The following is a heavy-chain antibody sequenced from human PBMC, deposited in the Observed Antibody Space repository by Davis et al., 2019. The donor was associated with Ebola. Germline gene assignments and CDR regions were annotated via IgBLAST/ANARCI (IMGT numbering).Heavy chain of an antibody. CDR2: IIPILGIA. V-gene: IGHV1-69*04. Sequence: AASVKVSCKASGYTFTSYGISWVRHAPRQGLEWLGRIIPILGIANYAQKFQGRVTITADKSTSTAYMELSSLRSEDTAVYYCARDLGAADDYWGQGTLVTVSS. D-gene: IGHD2-15*01. J-gene: IGHJ4*02. CDR1: GYTFTSYG. CDR3: ARDLGAADDY.